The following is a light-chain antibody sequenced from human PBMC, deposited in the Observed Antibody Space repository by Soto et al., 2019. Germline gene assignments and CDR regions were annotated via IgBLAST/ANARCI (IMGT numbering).Light chain of an antibody. V-gene: IGLV2-8*01. CDR3: SSYAGSNNYVV. CDR1: SSDVGGYNY. Sequence: QSVLTQPPSASGSPGQSVTISCTGTSSDVGGYNYVSWYPQHPGKAPKLMIYEVSKRPSGVPDRFSGSKSGNTASLTVSGLQAEDEAEYYCSSYAGSNNYVVFGGGTKLTVL. J-gene: IGLJ2*01. CDR2: EVS.